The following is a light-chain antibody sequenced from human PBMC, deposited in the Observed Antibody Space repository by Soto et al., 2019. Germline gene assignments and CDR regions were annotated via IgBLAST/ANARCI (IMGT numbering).Light chain of an antibody. CDR3: QQYDTTLWT. V-gene: IGKV3D-20*01. Sequence: EVVLTQSPATLSLSPGERATLSCGASQSVSRNSLAWYQQKPGLAPRLLMYDASTRATGIPDRFSGSGSGTDFTLTISRLEPEDFAVYYCQQYDTTLWTFGQGTKVEI. J-gene: IGKJ1*01. CDR2: DAS. CDR1: QSVSRNS.